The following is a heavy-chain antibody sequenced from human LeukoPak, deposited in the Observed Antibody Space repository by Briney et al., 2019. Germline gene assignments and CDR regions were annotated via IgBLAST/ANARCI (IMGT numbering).Heavy chain of an antibody. J-gene: IGHJ4*02. Sequence: SETLSLTCAVSGGSLSGYYWSWIRHPPGKGLEWIGEINHSGSTNYNPSLKSRVTISVDTSKNQFSLKLSSVTAADTAVYYCARGSTYDFWSGYYFTRYYFDYWGQGTLVTVSS. V-gene: IGHV4-34*01. D-gene: IGHD3-3*01. CDR3: ARGSTYDFWSGYYFTRYYFDY. CDR1: GGSLSGYY. CDR2: INHSGST.